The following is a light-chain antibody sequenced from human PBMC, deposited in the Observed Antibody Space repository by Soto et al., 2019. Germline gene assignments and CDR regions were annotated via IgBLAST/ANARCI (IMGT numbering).Light chain of an antibody. CDR1: SSNIGAGYD. CDR3: QSYDSSLNGWV. J-gene: IGLJ3*02. CDR2: GNS. Sequence: QSVLTQPPSVSGAPGQRVTISCTGSSSNIGAGYDVHWYQQLPGTAPKLLIYGNSNRPSGVPDRFSGSKSGTSASLAITGLQAEEEADYYCQSYDSSLNGWVFGGGTKLTVL. V-gene: IGLV1-40*01.